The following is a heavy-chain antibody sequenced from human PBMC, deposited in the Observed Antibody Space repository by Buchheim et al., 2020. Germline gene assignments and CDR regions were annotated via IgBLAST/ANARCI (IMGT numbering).Heavy chain of an antibody. CDR3: ARGGYNWNDIDYYYGMDV. V-gene: IGHV3-48*03. Sequence: EVQLVESGGGLVQPGGSLRLSSAASGFTFSSYEMNWVRQAPGKGLEWVSYISSSGSTIYYADSVKGRFTISRENAKNSLYLQMNSLRAEDTAVYYCARGGYNWNDIDYYYGMDVWGQGTT. CDR2: ISSSGSTI. CDR1: GFTFSSYE. J-gene: IGHJ6*02. D-gene: IGHD1-20*01.